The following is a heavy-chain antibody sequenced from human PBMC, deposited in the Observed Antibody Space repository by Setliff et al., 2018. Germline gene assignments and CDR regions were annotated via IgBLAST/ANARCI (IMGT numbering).Heavy chain of an antibody. V-gene: IGHV1-18*01. CDR2: IGAYTGNT. Sequence: ASVKVSCKASGYTLINYGISWVRQAPGQGLEWMGWIGAYTGNTNYAQKFQGRVTMTTDTSTSTAYMELRSLRSDDTAVYYCARAGVAAAGKKGVFEHWGQGTTVTVS. CDR1: GYTLINYG. CDR3: ARAGVAAAGKKGVFEH. D-gene: IGHD6-13*01. J-gene: IGHJ6*02.